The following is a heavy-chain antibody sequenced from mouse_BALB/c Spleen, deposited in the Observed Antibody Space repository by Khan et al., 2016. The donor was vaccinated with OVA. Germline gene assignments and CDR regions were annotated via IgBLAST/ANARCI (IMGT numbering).Heavy chain of an antibody. CDR3: SSHLTGSFAY. D-gene: IGHD4-1*01. J-gene: IGHJ3*01. V-gene: IGHV5-6*01. CDR2: ISSGGDST. CDR1: GFTFSSYS. Sequence: DVHLVESGGDLVKPGGSLKLSCAASGFTFSSYSMSWVRQTPDKRLEWVATISSGGDSTYYPDSVEGRFTISRDNAKNTLYLQMISLKSEDTAMCYCSSHLTGSFAYWGQGTLVTVSA.